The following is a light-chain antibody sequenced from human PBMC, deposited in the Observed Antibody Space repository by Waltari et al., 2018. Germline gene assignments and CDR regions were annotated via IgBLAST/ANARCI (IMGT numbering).Light chain of an antibody. V-gene: IGKV1-39*01. CDR1: QTISTY. J-gene: IGKJ2*01. Sequence: DIQMTQSPSSLSASVGDSVTITCRASQTISTYSNWYQQTAGKAPKLLIYAASALQSGVPSRFRGSGSGTDFTLTITSLQPEDFATYYCHQSHTVPHTFGQGTKLEIK. CDR2: AAS. CDR3: HQSHTVPHT.